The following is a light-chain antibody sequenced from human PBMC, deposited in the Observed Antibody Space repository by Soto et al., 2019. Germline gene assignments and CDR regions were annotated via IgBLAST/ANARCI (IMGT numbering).Light chain of an antibody. CDR3: QQYDSSPWT. V-gene: IGKV3-20*01. CDR2: GAS. Sequence: EIVLTQSPGTLSLSPGETATLSCRASQSVSSNYLAWYQQKPGQAPRLLIYGASSRATGIPDRFSGFGSGTDWTKFTLTISRLEPEDFAVYYCQQYDSSPWTFGQGTKVEIK. CDR1: QSVSSNY. J-gene: IGKJ1*01.